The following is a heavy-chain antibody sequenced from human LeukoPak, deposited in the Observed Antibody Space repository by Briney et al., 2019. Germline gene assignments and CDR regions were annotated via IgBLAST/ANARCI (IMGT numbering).Heavy chain of an antibody. V-gene: IGHV3-53*01. J-gene: IGHJ6*03. CDR3: ARGRGAYYYYMDV. CDR1: GFAVSSTY. CDR2: IYSGGTT. D-gene: IGHD3-16*01. Sequence: GGSLSFSCAASGFAVSSTYMGWVGPAPGKELERVSVIYSGGTTYYADSVRGRFTISRENSKSTLYLQMNSLRAEDTAVYYCARGRGAYYYYMDVWGKGTTVTVSS.